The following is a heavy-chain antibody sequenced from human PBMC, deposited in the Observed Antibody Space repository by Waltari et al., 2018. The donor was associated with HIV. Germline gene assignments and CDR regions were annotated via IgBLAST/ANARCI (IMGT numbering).Heavy chain of an antibody. CDR3: ARDPRSSGYYGMDV. Sequence: EVQLVESGGGLIEPGGSLRLACAASGLTGRSNYMSWVRQAPGKGLECVSVIYSGGSRYYADSVKGRFTISRDNSKNTLSLHMNSLGPEDTAVYYCARDPRSSGYYGMDVWGQGTTVTVSS. D-gene: IGHD1-26*01. J-gene: IGHJ6*02. V-gene: IGHV3-53*01. CDR2: IYSGGSR. CDR1: GLTGRSNY.